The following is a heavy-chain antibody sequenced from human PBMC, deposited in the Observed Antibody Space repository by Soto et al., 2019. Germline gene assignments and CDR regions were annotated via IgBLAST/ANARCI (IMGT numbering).Heavy chain of an antibody. J-gene: IGHJ4*02. V-gene: IGHV4-39*01. CDR1: GDSVNNNNYH. CDR3: TRQSYTQPGIVDY. Sequence: SETLSLTCNVSGDSVNNNNYHWGWIRQSPGTGLEWIASIYFTGSPQSNPSLRSRITISVHTSENNFSLELGSVTATDTAIYYCTRQSYTQPGIVDYGGQRTRVSV. CDR2: IYFTGSP. D-gene: IGHD1-26*01.